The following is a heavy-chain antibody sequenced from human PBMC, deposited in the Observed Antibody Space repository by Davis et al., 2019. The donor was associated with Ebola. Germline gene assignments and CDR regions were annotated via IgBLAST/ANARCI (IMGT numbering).Heavy chain of an antibody. Sequence: GESLKISCAASGFTFSSYGMHWVRQAPGKGLEWVAVISYDGSNKYYADSVKGRFTISRDNSKNTLYLQMNSLRAEDTAVYYCARVLRGYSGYDRYGMDVWGQGTTVTVSS. CDR3: ARVLRGYSGYDRYGMDV. J-gene: IGHJ6*02. CDR2: ISYDGSNK. D-gene: IGHD5-12*01. V-gene: IGHV3-30*03. CDR1: GFTFSSYG.